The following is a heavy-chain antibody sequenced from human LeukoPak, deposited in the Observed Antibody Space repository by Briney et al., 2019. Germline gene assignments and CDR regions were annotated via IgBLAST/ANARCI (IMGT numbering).Heavy chain of an antibody. Sequence: GGSLRLSCTAAGFSLSMYWMSWVRQAPGKGLEWVANIRSDGVEKYYVDSVRGRFTISTDTAKNTLYLQMNSLRADDTAVYYCAREFTGYGNTDYWGQGTLVTVSS. V-gene: IGHV3-7*03. CDR3: AREFTGYGNTDY. CDR1: GFSLSMYW. J-gene: IGHJ4*02. D-gene: IGHD5-12*01. CDR2: IRSDGVEK.